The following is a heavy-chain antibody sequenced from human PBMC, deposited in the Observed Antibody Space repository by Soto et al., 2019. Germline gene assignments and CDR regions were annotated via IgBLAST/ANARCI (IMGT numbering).Heavy chain of an antibody. D-gene: IGHD2-15*01. CDR1: GFTFSSYW. Sequence: EVQLVESGGGLVQPGGSLRLSCAASGFTFSSYWMSWVRQAPGKGLEWVANIKQDGSEKYYVDSVKGRFTISRDNAKNSLYLQMNRLRAEDTAVYYCARGSIVLVVAAVFDYWGQGTLVTVSS. CDR3: ARGSIVLVVAAVFDY. J-gene: IGHJ4*02. V-gene: IGHV3-7*03. CDR2: IKQDGSEK.